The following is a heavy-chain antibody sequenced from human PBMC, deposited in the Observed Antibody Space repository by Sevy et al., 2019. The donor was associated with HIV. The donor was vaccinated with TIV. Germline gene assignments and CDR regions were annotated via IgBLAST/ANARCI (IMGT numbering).Heavy chain of an antibody. J-gene: IGHJ6*02. CDR3: ARAGCSGGSCYYYYYGMDV. CDR2: IYTSGST. Sequence: SETLSLTCTVSGGSISSYYWSWIRRPAGKGLEWIGRIYTSGSTNYNPSLKSRVTMSVDTSKNQFSLKLSSVTAADTAVYYCARAGCSGGSCYYYYYGMDVWGQGTTVTVSS. CDR1: GGSISSYY. V-gene: IGHV4-4*07. D-gene: IGHD2-15*01.